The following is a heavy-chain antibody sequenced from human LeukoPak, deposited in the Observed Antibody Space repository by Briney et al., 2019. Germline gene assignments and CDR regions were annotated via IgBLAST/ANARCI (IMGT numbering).Heavy chain of an antibody. J-gene: IGHJ3*02. V-gene: IGHV1-46*01. CDR2: INPTSGDT. D-gene: IGHD6-25*01. Sequence: ASVKVSCKASGYTFTSYYVHWVRQAPGQGLEWMGIINPTSGDTDYAQNFQGRVTMTRDMSTSTVYMELSSLRSEDTAVYYCARYGFSSVWQGGWHAFDIWGLGTMVTVSS. CDR3: ARYGFSSVWQGGWHAFDI. CDR1: GYTFTSYY.